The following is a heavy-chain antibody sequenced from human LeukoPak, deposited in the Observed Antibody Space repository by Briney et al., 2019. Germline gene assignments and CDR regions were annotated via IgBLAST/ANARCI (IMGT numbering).Heavy chain of an antibody. V-gene: IGHV4-39*01. CDR1: DDPININTYY. J-gene: IGHJ4*01. Sequence: SETLSLTCNVSDDPININTYYWGWIRHPPGKGLEWIASISYSEDTYYNPSLRSRVTISADTSENQISLKLTSVTATDTSVYFCARHWAGGSYDHGFDSWGHGTLVIVFS. CDR3: ARHWAGGSYDHGFDS. CDR2: ISYSEDT. D-gene: IGHD2-15*01.